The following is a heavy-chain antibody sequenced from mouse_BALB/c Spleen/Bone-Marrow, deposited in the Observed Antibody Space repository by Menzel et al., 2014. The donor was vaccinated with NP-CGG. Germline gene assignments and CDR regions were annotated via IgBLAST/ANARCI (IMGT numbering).Heavy chain of an antibody. J-gene: IGHJ3*01. Sequence: QVQLQQSGTELVKPGASVELSCKASGYTFTSYYMFWVKQRPGQGLEWIGEINPSNGGTVFNEKFKSKVTLTVDKSSSTAYIQLSGLTSEDSAVYYCIRAAGRGFAYWGQGTLVTVS. CDR1: GYTFTSYY. V-gene: IGHV1-53*01. CDR2: INPSNGGT. D-gene: IGHD6-1*01. CDR3: IRAAGRGFAY.